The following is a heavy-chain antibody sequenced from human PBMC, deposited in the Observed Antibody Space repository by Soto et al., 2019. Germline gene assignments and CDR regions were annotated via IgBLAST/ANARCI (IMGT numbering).Heavy chain of an antibody. D-gene: IGHD2-21*02. CDR2: ISGSGGST. J-gene: IGHJ4*02. CDR3: AKRNGYGGNSAQPH. V-gene: IGHV3-23*01. Sequence: EVQLLESGGGLVQPGGSLRLSCAASGFTFSSYAMSWVRQAPGKGLEWVSAISGSGGSTYYADSVKGRFTISRDNSKNTPYLQRNSLRAEDTAIYYCAKRNGYGGNSAQPHWGQGTLVTVSS. CDR1: GFTFSSYA.